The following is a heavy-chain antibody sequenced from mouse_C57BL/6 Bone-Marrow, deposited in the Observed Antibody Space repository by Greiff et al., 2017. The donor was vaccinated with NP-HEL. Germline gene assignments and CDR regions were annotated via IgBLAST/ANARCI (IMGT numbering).Heavy chain of an antibody. CDR1: GYTFTSYW. J-gene: IGHJ1*03. V-gene: IGHV1-69*01. CDR2: IDPSDSYT. Sequence: QVQLQQSGAELVMPGASVKLSCKASGYTFTSYWMHWVKQRPGQGLEWIGEIDPSDSYTNYNQKFKGKSTLTVDKSSSTAYMQLSSLTSEDSAVYYCARELTTVGWYFDVWGTGTTVTVSS. CDR3: ARELTTVGWYFDV. D-gene: IGHD1-1*01.